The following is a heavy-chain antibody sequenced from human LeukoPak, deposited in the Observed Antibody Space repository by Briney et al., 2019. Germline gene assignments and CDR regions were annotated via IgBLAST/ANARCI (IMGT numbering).Heavy chain of an antibody. CDR2: ISSSSSYI. CDR1: GYSISSGYY. CDR3: ARDAKAGNFDY. J-gene: IGHJ4*02. D-gene: IGHD3-10*01. Sequence: PSETLSLTCTVSGYSISSGYYWAWIRQPPGKGLEWVSSISSSSSYIYYADSVKGRFTISRDNAKNSLYLQMNSLRAEDTAVYYCARDAKAGNFDYWGQGTLVTVSS. V-gene: IGHV3-21*01.